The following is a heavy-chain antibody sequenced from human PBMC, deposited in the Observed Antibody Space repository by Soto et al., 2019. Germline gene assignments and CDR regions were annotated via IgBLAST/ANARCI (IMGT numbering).Heavy chain of an antibody. Sequence: LSLTCTVSGGSISSGDYYWSRIRQPPGKGLEWIGYIYYSGSTYYNPSLKSRVTISVDTSKNQFSLKLSSVTAADTAVYYCARGGVVLVKAPNRAGGMDVWCQAITVSVS. D-gene: IGHD2-2*01. CDR1: GGSISSGDYY. V-gene: IGHV4-30-4*01. J-gene: IGHJ6*02. CDR2: IYYSGST. CDR3: ARGGVVLVKAPNRAGGMDV.